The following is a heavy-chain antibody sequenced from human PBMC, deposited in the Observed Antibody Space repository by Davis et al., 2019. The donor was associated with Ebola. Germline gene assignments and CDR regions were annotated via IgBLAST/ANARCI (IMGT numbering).Heavy chain of an antibody. CDR3: ARGRRVVVAATHYDGMDV. Sequence: PGGSLRLSCAASGFTFDDYGMSWVRQAPGKGLEWVSGINWNGGSTGYADSVNGRFTISRDNAKNSLYLQMNSLRAEDTAVYYCARGRRVVVAATHYDGMDVWGQGTTVNVSS. CDR2: INWNGGST. D-gene: IGHD2-15*01. CDR1: GFTFDDYG. V-gene: IGHV3-20*04. J-gene: IGHJ6*02.